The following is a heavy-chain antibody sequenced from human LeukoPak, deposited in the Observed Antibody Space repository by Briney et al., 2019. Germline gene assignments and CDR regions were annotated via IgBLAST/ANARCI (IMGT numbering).Heavy chain of an antibody. D-gene: IGHD6-13*01. CDR1: GYTFTGYY. Sequence: SVKVSCKASGYTFTGYYMHWVRQAPGQGLEWRGRINPNSGGTNYAQKFQGRVTMTRDTSISTAYMELSRLRSDDTAVYYCARGRAAAGLFDYWGQGTLVTVSS. CDR2: INPNSGGT. J-gene: IGHJ4*02. V-gene: IGHV1-2*06. CDR3: ARGRAAAGLFDY.